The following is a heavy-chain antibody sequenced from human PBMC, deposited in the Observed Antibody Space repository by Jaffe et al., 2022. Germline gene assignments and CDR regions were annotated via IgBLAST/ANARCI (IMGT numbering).Heavy chain of an antibody. CDR2: IRYDGSNK. D-gene: IGHD2-15*01. V-gene: IGHV3-30*02. CDR3: AKDLNAWGCSGGSCYYAYYYMDV. J-gene: IGHJ6*03. Sequence: QVQLVESGGGVVQPGGSLRLSCAASGFTFSSYGMHWVRQAPGKGLEWVAFIRYDGSNKYYADSVKGRFTISRDNSKNTLYLQMNSLRAEDTAVYYCAKDLNAWGCSGGSCYYAYYYMDVWGKGTTVTVSS. CDR1: GFTFSSYG.